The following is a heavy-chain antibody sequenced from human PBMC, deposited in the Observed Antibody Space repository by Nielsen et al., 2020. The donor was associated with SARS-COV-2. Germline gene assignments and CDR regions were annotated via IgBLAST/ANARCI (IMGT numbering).Heavy chain of an antibody. J-gene: IGHJ6*02. CDR3: ARSDVDIVATIPRMYYYYGMDV. Sequence: WIRQPPGKALEWFAHIFSNDEKSYSTSLKSRLTISKDTSKSQVVLTMTNMDPVDTATYYCARSDVDIVATIPRMYYYYGMDVWGQGTTVTVSS. CDR2: IFSNDEK. D-gene: IGHD5-12*01. V-gene: IGHV2-26*01.